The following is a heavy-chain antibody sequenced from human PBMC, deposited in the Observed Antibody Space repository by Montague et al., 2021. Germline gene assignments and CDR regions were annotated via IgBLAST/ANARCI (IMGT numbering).Heavy chain of an antibody. CDR2: MFHGGAT. Sequence: SETLSLTCTVSSGSIFHAHWCWVRQTPGKGLEWLGSMFHGGATSSNPSLKSRVTMSIDTSKNQFSLKLSFVTAADTAVYYCAKQDYFVSGTSYKGFDPWGQGILVTVSS. CDR3: AKQDYFVSGTSYKGFDP. D-gene: IGHD3-10*01. CDR1: SGSIFHAH. J-gene: IGHJ5*02. V-gene: IGHV4-59*08.